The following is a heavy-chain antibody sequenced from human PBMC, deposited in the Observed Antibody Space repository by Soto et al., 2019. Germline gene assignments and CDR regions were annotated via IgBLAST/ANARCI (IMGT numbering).Heavy chain of an antibody. CDR2: INAGNGNT. V-gene: IGHV1-3*05. CDR3: ARNIVVVTALAY. CDR1: GYTFTSYA. Sequence: QVQLVQSGAEEKKPGASVKVSCKASGYTFTSYAMHWVRQAPGQRLEWMGWINAGNGNTKYSQKFQGRFTITRDTSASTADKELSSLRSEDTDVYYCARNIVVVTALAYWCQGTLVTVYS. J-gene: IGHJ4*02. D-gene: IGHD2-21*02.